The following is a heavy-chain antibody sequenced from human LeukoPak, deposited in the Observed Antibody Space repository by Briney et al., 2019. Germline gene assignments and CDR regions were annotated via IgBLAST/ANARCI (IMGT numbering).Heavy chain of an antibody. Sequence: PGGSLRLSCAASGFTFSSYEMNWVRQAPGKGLEWVSYISSSGSTIYYADSVKGRFTISRDNAKNSLYLQMNSLRAEDTALYYCARYGSYLDAVDFWGQGTLVTVAS. CDR3: ARYGSYLDAVDF. CDR2: ISSSGSTI. V-gene: IGHV3-48*03. J-gene: IGHJ3*01. CDR1: GFTFSSYE. D-gene: IGHD1-26*01.